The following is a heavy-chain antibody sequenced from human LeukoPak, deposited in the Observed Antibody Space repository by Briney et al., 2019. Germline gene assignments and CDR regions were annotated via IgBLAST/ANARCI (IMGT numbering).Heavy chain of an antibody. V-gene: IGHV3-74*01. CDR1: GFTFNNYW. CDR2: INSDGSST. J-gene: IGHJ5*02. D-gene: IGHD3-10*01. CDR3: AKEGTPQVSTWYDL. Sequence: GGSLRLSCAASGFTFNNYWMHWVRQAPGKGLVWVSRINSDGSSTTYADSVKGRFIISRDNPRNTLYLQMNILRTEDTAVYYCAKEGTPQVSTWYDLWGQGTQVIVSS.